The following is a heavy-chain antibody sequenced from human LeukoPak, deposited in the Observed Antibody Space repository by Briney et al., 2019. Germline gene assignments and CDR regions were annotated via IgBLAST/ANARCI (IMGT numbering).Heavy chain of an antibody. V-gene: IGHV3-21*01. CDR2: ISNSSSYI. Sequence: PGGSLRLSCAASGFTLSSYSMNWVRQAPGKGLEWVSSISNSSSYIYYADSVKGRFTIARDNAKNSLYLQMNSLRAEDTAVYYCARAGDVDTAMDHYYYGMDVWGQGTKVTVSS. J-gene: IGHJ6*02. CDR3: ARAGDVDTAMDHYYYGMDV. CDR1: GFTLSSYS. D-gene: IGHD5-18*01.